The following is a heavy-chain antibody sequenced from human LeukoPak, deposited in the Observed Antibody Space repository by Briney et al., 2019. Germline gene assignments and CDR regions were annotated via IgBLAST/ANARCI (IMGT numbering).Heavy chain of an antibody. CDR1: GFTFSSYA. CDR3: ARDGVRYSGYDTYYFDY. J-gene: IGHJ4*02. CDR2: ISYDGSNK. D-gene: IGHD5-12*01. V-gene: IGHV3-30*04. Sequence: PGRSLRLSCAASGFTFSSYAMHWVRQAPGKGLEWAAVISYDGSNKYYADSVKGRFTISRDNSKNTLYLQMNSLRAEDTAVYYCARDGVRYSGYDTYYFDYWGQGTLVTVSS.